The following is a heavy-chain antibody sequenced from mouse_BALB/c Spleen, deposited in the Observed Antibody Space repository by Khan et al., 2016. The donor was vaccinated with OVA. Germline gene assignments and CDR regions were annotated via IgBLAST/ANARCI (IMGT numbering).Heavy chain of an antibody. CDR2: ISSGGST. CDR3: AREAYRYDEYYFDY. CDR1: GFTFSSYL. J-gene: IGHJ2*01. D-gene: IGHD2-14*01. V-gene: IGHV5-6-5*01. Sequence: DVQLVESGGGSVKPGGSLKLSCAVSGFTFSSYLMSWVRQTPEKRLEWVASISSGGSTYYSDSVKGRFTISRDNARNIVYLQMSSLSSEDMAMYYCAREAYRYDEYYFDYWGQGTTLTVSS.